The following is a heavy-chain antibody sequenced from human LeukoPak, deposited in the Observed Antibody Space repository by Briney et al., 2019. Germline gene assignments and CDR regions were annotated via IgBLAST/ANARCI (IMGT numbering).Heavy chain of an antibody. CDR1: GFTFSSYW. CDR2: VSSGGSTI. CDR3: ARGFYYMDV. Sequence: PGGSLRLSCAASGFTFSSYWMNWVRQAPGKGLEWVLYVSSGGSTIYYADSVKGRFTISRDNAKDSLYLQMNSLRVEDTAVYYCARGFYYMDVWGKGTTVTVFS. V-gene: IGHV3-48*04. J-gene: IGHJ6*03.